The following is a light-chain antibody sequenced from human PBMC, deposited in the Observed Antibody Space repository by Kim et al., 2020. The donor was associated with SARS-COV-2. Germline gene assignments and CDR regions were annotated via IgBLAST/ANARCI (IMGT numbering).Light chain of an antibody. Sequence: SSELTQDPAVSVALGQTVRITCQGDSLRSYYTNWYQQKPGQAPIVVIYGTNKRPSGIPDRFSGSSSGNTASLTLTGAQAEDEADYYCNSRDSSGNQVFGGGTKVTVL. CDR1: SLRSYY. J-gene: IGLJ3*02. CDR2: GTN. CDR3: NSRDSSGNQV. V-gene: IGLV3-19*01.